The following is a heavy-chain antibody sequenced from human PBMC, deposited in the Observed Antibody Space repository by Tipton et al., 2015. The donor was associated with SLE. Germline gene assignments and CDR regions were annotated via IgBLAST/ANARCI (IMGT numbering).Heavy chain of an antibody. CDR1: GGSISGDSYY. Sequence: TLSLTCTVSGGSISGDSYYWGWIRPPPGKGLEWIGSMYYSGSTHYNPSLKSRVTISVDTSKNQFSLKLTSVTAADTAVYYCARQTGTWWFDPWGQGTLVTVSS. CDR3: ARQTGTWWFDP. V-gene: IGHV4-39*07. CDR2: MYYSGST. J-gene: IGHJ5*02. D-gene: IGHD3-9*01.